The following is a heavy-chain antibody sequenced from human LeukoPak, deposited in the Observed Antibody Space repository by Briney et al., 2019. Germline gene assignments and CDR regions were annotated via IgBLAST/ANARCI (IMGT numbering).Heavy chain of an antibody. CDR3: ARNKAGFDAFDI. D-gene: IGHD6-25*01. J-gene: IGHJ3*02. CDR2: ISAYNGNT. CDR1: GYTFTSYG. V-gene: IGHV1-18*01. Sequence: ASVKVSCKASGYTFTSYGISWVRQAPGQGLEWMGWISAYNGNTNYAQKLQGRVTMTTDTSTSTAYMELWSLRSDDTAVYYCARNKAGFDAFDIWGQGTMVTVSS.